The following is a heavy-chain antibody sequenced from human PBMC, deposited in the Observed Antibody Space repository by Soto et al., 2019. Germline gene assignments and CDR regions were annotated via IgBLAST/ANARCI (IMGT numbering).Heavy chain of an antibody. CDR2: IYYSGST. CDR1: GGSISSGGYY. V-gene: IGHV4-31*03. Sequence: PSETLSLTCTVSGGSISSGGYYWSWIRQHPGKGLEWMGYIYYSGSTYYNPSLKSRVTISVDTSKNQFSLKLSSVTAADTAVYYCARDRRYSGYGGWFDPWGQGTLVTVSS. CDR3: ARDRRYSGYGGWFDP. J-gene: IGHJ5*02. D-gene: IGHD5-12*01.